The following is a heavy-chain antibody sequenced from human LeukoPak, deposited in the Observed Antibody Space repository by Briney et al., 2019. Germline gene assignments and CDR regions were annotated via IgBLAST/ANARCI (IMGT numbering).Heavy chain of an antibody. Sequence: GASVKVSCMASGYTFTSYGISWVRQARGQGLEWMGWISAYNANTNYAQKLQGRVTITTDTSTSTAYMELRSLRSDDTAVYYCARSGNGQYYYYMDVWGKGTTVTVSS. V-gene: IGHV1-18*01. CDR2: ISAYNANT. D-gene: IGHD3-10*01. CDR1: GYTFTSYG. J-gene: IGHJ6*03. CDR3: ARSGNGQYYYYMDV.